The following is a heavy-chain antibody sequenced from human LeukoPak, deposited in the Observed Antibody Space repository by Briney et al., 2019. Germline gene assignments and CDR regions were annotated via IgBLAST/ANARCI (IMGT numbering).Heavy chain of an antibody. Sequence: SQTLSLTCAISGDSVSSNSAAWNWIRQSPSRGLERLGRTYYRSKWYNDYAVSVKSRITINPDTSKNQFSLQLNSVTPEDTAVYYCARDRVDYYDSSGYPPYYYYYMDVWGKGTTVTVSS. J-gene: IGHJ6*03. CDR3: ARDRVDYYDSSGYPPYYYYYMDV. D-gene: IGHD3-22*01. V-gene: IGHV6-1*01. CDR2: TYYRSKWYN. CDR1: GDSVSSNSAA.